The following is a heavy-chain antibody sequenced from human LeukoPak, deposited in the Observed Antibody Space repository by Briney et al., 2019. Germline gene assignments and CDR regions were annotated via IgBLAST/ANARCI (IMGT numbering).Heavy chain of an antibody. CDR2: IYYSGST. D-gene: IGHD1-26*01. J-gene: IGHJ3*02. CDR3: ARSGNSGRYYFDI. CDR1: GGSISSSSYY. V-gene: IGHV4-39*07. Sequence: PSETLSLTCTVSGGSISSSSYYWGWIRQPPGKGLEWIGSIYYSGSTYYNPSLKSRVTISVDTSKNQFSLKLSSVTAADTAVYYCARSGNSGRYYFDIWGQGTMVTVSS.